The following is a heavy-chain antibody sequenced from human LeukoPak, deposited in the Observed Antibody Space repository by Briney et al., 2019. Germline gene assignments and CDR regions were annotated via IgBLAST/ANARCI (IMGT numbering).Heavy chain of an antibody. J-gene: IGHJ5*02. V-gene: IGHV4-39*07. CDR3: AREVHRASET. D-gene: IGHD1-14*01. CDR2: IYYSGSA. Sequence: PSETLSLTCTVSGGSISSSSYYWGWIRQPPGKGLEWIGSIYYSGSAYYNPSLKSRVTISVDTSKNQFSLKLSSVTAADTAVYYCAREVHRASETWGQGTLVTVSS. CDR1: GGSISSSSYY.